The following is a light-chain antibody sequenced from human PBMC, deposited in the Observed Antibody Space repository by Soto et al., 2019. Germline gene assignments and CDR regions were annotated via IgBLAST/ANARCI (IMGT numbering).Light chain of an antibody. Sequence: QSVLTQPPSASGTPGQRVTISCSGSSSSIGSNTVNWYQQLPGTAPKLLIYSNHQRPSGVPDRFSGSKSGTSASLAISGLQSEDEADYYCAAWDDSLNGYVFGTGTKLTVL. CDR3: AAWDDSLNGYV. CDR2: SNH. V-gene: IGLV1-44*01. J-gene: IGLJ1*01. CDR1: SSSIGSNT.